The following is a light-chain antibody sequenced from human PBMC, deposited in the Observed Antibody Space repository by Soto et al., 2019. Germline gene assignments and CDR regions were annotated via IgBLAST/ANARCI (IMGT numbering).Light chain of an antibody. Sequence: EIVMTQSPGTLSVSLGERATLSCRASQSVSTNLAWYQQKPGQAPRLLIYGASTRATDIPARFSGSGSGTEFTLTISSLQSEDFAVYYCQQYLNWPPITFGQGTKLEIK. V-gene: IGKV3-15*01. CDR1: QSVSTN. CDR2: GAS. CDR3: QQYLNWPPIT. J-gene: IGKJ2*01.